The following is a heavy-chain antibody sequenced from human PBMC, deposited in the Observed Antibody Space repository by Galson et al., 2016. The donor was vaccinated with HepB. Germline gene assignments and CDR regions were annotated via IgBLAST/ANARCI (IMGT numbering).Heavy chain of an antibody. CDR2: IVVGSGNT. V-gene: IGHV1-58*01. Sequence: SVKVSCKASGFTLTNSAVQWVRQARGQRLEWIGWIVVGSGNTNYAQKFQERVTITRDMSTSTAYMELSSLRSEDAAVYYCAAGERYCTNGVCPSFDPWGQGTLVTVSS. CDR1: GFTLTNSA. J-gene: IGHJ5*02. D-gene: IGHD2-8*01. CDR3: AAGERYCTNGVCPSFDP.